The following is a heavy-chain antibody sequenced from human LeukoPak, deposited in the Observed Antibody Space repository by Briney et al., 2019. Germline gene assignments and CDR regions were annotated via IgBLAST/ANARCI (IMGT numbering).Heavy chain of an antibody. J-gene: IGHJ4*02. CDR1: GGSFSGYY. Sequence: SETLSLTCAVYGGSFSGYYWSWIRQPPGKGLEWIGEINHSGSTNYNPSLKRRVAISVDTSKNQFSLKLSSVTAADTAVYYCARGGGYCSSASCYWARWRQGTLVIVSS. D-gene: IGHD2-2*01. CDR3: ARGGGYCSSASCYWAR. V-gene: IGHV4-34*01. CDR2: INHSGST.